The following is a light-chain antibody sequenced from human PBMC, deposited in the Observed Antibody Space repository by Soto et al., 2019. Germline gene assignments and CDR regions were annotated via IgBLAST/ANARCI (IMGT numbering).Light chain of an antibody. CDR2: DIS. Sequence: EIVMTQFPATLSVSPGERATLSCRGSQSVSSRYFAWYQQKRGQAPRLLIYDISSRATGVPARFSGSGSGKEVTLSISGLQSEDFAVYFGQQYNNWPFSFGQGTRLEI. CDR1: QSVSSRY. J-gene: IGKJ5*01. V-gene: IGKV3-15*01. CDR3: QQYNNWPFS.